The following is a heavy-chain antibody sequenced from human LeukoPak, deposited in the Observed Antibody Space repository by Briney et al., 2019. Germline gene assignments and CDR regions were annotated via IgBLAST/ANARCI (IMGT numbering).Heavy chain of an antibody. D-gene: IGHD6-6*01. CDR3: ARGIAARYLDY. CDR1: GGSISSGGYS. CDR2: IYHSGST. V-gene: IGHV4-30-2*01. J-gene: IGHJ4*02. Sequence: SETLSLTCAVSGGSISSGGYSWSWIRQPPGKGLEWIGYIYHSGSTYYNPSLKSRVTISVDRSKNQFSLKLSSVTAADTAVYYCARGIAARYLDYWGQGTLVTVSS.